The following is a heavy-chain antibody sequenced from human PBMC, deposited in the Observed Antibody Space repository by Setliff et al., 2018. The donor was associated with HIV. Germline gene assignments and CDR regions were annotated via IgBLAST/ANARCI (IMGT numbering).Heavy chain of an antibody. Sequence: SVKVSCKASGFTFTNSAVQWVRQARGQRLEWIGWIVVGSGNTNYAQKIQERVTITRDMSTSRAYMELSGLRTEDTAVYYCAADPQTGTTSYDAFDIWGQGTMVTVSS. CDR1: GFTFTNSA. D-gene: IGHD1-7*01. CDR2: IVVGSGNT. J-gene: IGHJ3*02. V-gene: IGHV1-58*01. CDR3: AADPQTGTTSYDAFDI.